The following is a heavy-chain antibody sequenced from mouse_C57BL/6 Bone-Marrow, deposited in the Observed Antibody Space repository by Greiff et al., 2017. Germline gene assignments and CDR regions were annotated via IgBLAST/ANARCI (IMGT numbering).Heavy chain of an antibody. CDR2: IYPGSGST. V-gene: IGHV1-55*01. CDR1: GYTFTSYW. Sequence: QVQLQQPGAELVKPGASVKMSCKASGYTFTSYWITWVKQRPGQGLEWIGDIYPGSGSTTYNEKFKSKATLTVDTSSSTAYMQLSSLTSEDSAVYYCARPYYSNDWYFDVWGTGTTVTVSS. J-gene: IGHJ1*03. CDR3: ARPYYSNDWYFDV. D-gene: IGHD2-5*01.